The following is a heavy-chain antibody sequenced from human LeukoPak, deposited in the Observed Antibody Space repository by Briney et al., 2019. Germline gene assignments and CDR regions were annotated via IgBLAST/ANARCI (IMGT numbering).Heavy chain of an antibody. V-gene: IGHV5-51*04. J-gene: IGHJ5*02. CDR2: TYPGDSDT. CDR1: GYRFIIYA. Sequence: KSLNISCMWFGYRFIIYAMGWAGQMPGKGLDWMGNTYPGDSDTRYSPSGQGQVTMSADKHISTPYLQWTSLWPSDTALYYGWGLIAAADSERWFDPWGQGTLVTVSS. D-gene: IGHD6-13*01. CDR3: WGLIAAADSERWFDP.